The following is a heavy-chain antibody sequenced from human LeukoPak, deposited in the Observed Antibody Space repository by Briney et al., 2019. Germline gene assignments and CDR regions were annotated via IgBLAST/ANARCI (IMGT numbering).Heavy chain of an antibody. D-gene: IGHD1-26*01. J-gene: IGHJ6*03. V-gene: IGHV4-4*07. Sequence: SETLSLTCTVSAGSISSYYWSWLRQPAGKGLEWIGRIYTSGSTNYNPSLKSRVTMSVDTSKNQFSLTLSSVTAADTAVYYCAREFPYSGSYYRRSYYYYMDVWGKGTTVTVSS. CDR2: IYTSGST. CDR3: AREFPYSGSYYRRSYYYYMDV. CDR1: AGSISSYY.